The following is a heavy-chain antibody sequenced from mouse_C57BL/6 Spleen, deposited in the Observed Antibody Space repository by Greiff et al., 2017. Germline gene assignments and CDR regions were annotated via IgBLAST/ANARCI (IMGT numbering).Heavy chain of an antibody. CDR3: ARRNSNYWYFDV. Sequence: EVKLMESGGGLVKPGGSLKLSCAASGFTFSSYTMSWVRQTPEQRLEWVATISGGGGNTYYPDSVKGRFTISRDNAKNTLYLQLSSLRSEDTALYYCARRNSNYWYFDVWGTGTTVTVSS. V-gene: IGHV5-9*01. J-gene: IGHJ1*03. CDR2: ISGGGGNT. D-gene: IGHD2-5*01. CDR1: GFTFSSYT.